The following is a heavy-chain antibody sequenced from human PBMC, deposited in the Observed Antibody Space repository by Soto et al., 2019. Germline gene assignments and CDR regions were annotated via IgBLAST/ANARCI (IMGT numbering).Heavy chain of an antibody. CDR1: GFTFSSYG. Sequence: QVQLVESGGGVVQPGRSLRLSCAASGFTFSSYGMHWVRQAPGKGLEWVAVISYDGSNKYYADSVKGRFTISRDNSKNTLYLQMNSLRAEDTAVYYCAKRVHGDYDFWSGYYPFSYYYGMDVWGQGTTVTVSS. CDR2: ISYDGSNK. CDR3: AKRVHGDYDFWSGYYPFSYYYGMDV. J-gene: IGHJ6*02. D-gene: IGHD3-3*01. V-gene: IGHV3-30*18.